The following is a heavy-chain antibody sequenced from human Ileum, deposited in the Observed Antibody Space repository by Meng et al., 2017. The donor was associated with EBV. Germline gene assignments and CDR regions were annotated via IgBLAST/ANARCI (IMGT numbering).Heavy chain of an antibody. CDR2: IYYSGRT. J-gene: IGHJ5*02. V-gene: IGHV4-39*01. Sequence: QDVCPGMVKPAETLSLPCTVSGGPINSSSYCGGWIRQPPGKGLEWIGSIYYSGRTYYNPSLKSRVTISVDTSKNQFSLKLSSVTAADTAVYYCARPIAAAGWFDPWGQGTLVTVSS. D-gene: IGHD6-13*01. CDR1: GGPINSSSYC. CDR3: ARPIAAAGWFDP.